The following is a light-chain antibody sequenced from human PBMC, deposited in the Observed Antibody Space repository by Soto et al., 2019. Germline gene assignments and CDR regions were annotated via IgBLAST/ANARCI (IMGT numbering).Light chain of an antibody. J-gene: IGKJ1*01. CDR3: QQYDNWPRT. V-gene: IGKV3-15*01. Sequence: EIVMTQSPASLSVSPGERVTLSCRASQPISSNLVWYQQTPGQAPRLLIYDASSRATAVPARFSGSGSGTEFTLTISSLQSEDSAIYYRQQYDNWPRTFGQGTNVEIK. CDR2: DAS. CDR1: QPISSN.